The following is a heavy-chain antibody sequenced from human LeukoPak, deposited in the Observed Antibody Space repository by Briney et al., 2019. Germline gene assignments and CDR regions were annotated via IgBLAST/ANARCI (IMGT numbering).Heavy chain of an antibody. CDR1: GFTFSNYW. V-gene: IGHV3-74*01. Sequence: GGSLRLSCAASGFTFSNYWMYWVRQAPGKGLVWVSRINRDGSSASYADSVKGRFTSSRDNAKNMLCLQMNSLRAEDTALYYCARDQGTSYYDWGHGTLVTVSS. CDR3: ARDQGTSYYD. J-gene: IGHJ4*01. CDR2: INRDGSSA. D-gene: IGHD2-2*01.